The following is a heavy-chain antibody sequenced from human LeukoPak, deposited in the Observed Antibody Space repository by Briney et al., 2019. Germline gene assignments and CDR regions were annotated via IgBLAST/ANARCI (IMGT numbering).Heavy chain of an antibody. CDR2: ISSYNGNT. J-gene: IGHJ4*02. Sequence: ASVKVSCKASGYTFTSYGISWVRQAPGQGLEWMGWISSYNGNTNFAQKFQGRVTMTTDTSTNTAYMELRSLTSDDTAVYYCARGSYYDYWGQGTLVTVSS. V-gene: IGHV1-18*01. CDR3: ARGSYYDY. D-gene: IGHD1-26*01. CDR1: GYTFTSYG.